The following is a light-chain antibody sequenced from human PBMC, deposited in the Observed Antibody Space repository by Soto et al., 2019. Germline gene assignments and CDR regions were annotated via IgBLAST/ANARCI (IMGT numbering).Light chain of an antibody. CDR3: QQYNNWPST. CDR1: QSVSSN. V-gene: IGKV3-15*01. CDR2: GAS. J-gene: IGKJ4*01. Sequence: EIVMTQSPATLSVSPGERATLSCRASQSVSSNLAWYQQKPGQAPRLLIYGASTRATGIPARFSGSGSGPAFPLTISSLQSEDFAVYYCQQYNNWPSTFGGGTKVEIK.